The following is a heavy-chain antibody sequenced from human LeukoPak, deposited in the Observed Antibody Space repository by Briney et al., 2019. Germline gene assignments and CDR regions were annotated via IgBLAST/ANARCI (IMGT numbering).Heavy chain of an antibody. J-gene: IGHJ4*02. CDR1: NFNFSNFA. V-gene: IGHV3-23*01. Sequence: GGSLRLSCAASNFNFSNFAMSWVRQAPGKGLEWVSTITRNGGSTYFADSVKGRFTISRDNSKNTLYLQMNSLRAEDTAEYYCARDLRNGELLEYSSSSLALFYWGQGTLVTVSS. D-gene: IGHD6-6*01. CDR2: ITRNGGST. CDR3: ARDLRNGELLEYSSSSLALFY.